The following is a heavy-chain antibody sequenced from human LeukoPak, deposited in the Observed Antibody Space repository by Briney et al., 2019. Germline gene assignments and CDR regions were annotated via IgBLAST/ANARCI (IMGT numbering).Heavy chain of an antibody. J-gene: IGHJ5*02. V-gene: IGHV3-66*02. CDR1: GFTVSSNY. CDR3: ARDHYDFWSGYSGVNWSDP. D-gene: IGHD3-3*01. CDR2: IYSGGST. Sequence: PGGSLRLSCAASGFTVSSNYMSWVRQAPGKGLEWVSVIYSGGSTYYADSVKGRFTISRDNSKNTLYLQMNSLRAEDTAVYYCARDHYDFWSGYSGVNWSDPWGQGTLVTVSS.